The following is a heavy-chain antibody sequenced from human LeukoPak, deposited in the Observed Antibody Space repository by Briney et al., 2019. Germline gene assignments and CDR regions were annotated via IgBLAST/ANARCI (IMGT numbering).Heavy chain of an antibody. Sequence: PSGGSLRLSCAASGFTFSSYGMNWVRQTPGKGLEWFSYISSSGTTIYYADSVKGRFTISRDNAKNSLYLQMNSLRAEDTAVYYCATSSSIPGWFDPWGQGTLVTVSS. CDR1: GFTFSSYG. J-gene: IGHJ5*02. CDR3: ATSSSIPGWFDP. V-gene: IGHV3-48*03. D-gene: IGHD6-13*01. CDR2: ISSSGTTI.